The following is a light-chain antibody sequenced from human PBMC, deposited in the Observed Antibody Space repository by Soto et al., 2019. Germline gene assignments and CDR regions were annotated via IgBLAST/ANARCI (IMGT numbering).Light chain of an antibody. J-gene: IGLJ2*01. Sequence: QSVLTHFASVSGSPGQSITISCTETSSALGTYNLVSWYQQHPGKAPQLILYEGNKWPSGVSTRFSGSKSGNTASLTISGLQADDEADYYCSSYGTLTTVFGGGTKLTVL. V-gene: IGLV2-23*01. CDR3: SSYGTLTTV. CDR1: SSALGTYNL. CDR2: EGN.